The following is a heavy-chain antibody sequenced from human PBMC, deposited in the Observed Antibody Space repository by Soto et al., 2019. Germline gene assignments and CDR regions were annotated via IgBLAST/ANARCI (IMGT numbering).Heavy chain of an antibody. D-gene: IGHD3-10*01. CDR3: ASMGYHYGSGSYPLDY. CDR2: IYNSGST. J-gene: IGHJ4*02. CDR1: GGSISSYY. Sequence: QVQLQESGPGLVKPSETLFLTCTVSGGSISSYYWTWIRQPPGKGLEWSGFIYNSGSTHYNPSLRSRVTISVDTSKNQFSLKLRSVTAADTAVYYCASMGYHYGSGSYPLDYWGQGTLVTVSS. V-gene: IGHV4-59*08.